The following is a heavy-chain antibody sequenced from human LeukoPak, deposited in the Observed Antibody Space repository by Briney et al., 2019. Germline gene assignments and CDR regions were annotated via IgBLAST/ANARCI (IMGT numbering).Heavy chain of an antibody. CDR1: GGSISSGGYY. CDR2: IYYSGST. D-gene: IGHD6-19*01. J-gene: IGHJ4*02. V-gene: IGHV4-31*03. Sequence: SQTLSLTCTVSGGSISSGGYYWSWIRQHPGKGLEWIRYIYYSGSTYYNPSLKSRVTISVDTSKNQFSLKLSSVTAADTAVYYCARAHSSGFNYYFDYWGQGTLVTVSS. CDR3: ARAHSSGFNYYFDY.